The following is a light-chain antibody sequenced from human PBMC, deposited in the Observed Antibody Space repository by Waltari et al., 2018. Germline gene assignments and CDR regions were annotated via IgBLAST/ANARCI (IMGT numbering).Light chain of an antibody. CDR2: EDN. CDR3: QSYCGSNRGV. Sequence: NFMLTQPHSVSESPGKTVTISCTRNSGSIDSNYVQWFQQRPGSSPTTVIYEDNNRPSGLPVRFAGSIDSSSNSDSLSISGLETEDEADYYCQSYCGSNRGVFGTGTKVTVL. J-gene: IGLJ1*01. V-gene: IGLV6-57*01. CDR1: SGSIDSNY.